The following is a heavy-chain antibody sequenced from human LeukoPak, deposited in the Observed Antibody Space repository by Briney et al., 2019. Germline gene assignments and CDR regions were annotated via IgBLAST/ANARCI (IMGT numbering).Heavy chain of an antibody. CDR1: GYSISSGYY. Sequence: KPSEALSLTCAVSGYSISSGYYWGWIRQPPGKGLEGIGGIYHSGSTYYNPSLKSRVTISVDTSKNQFSLKLSSVTAADTAVYYCASGGYCSSTSCYTGLDYWGQGTLVTVSS. D-gene: IGHD2-2*02. CDR2: IYHSGST. CDR3: ASGGYCSSTSCYTGLDY. J-gene: IGHJ4*02. V-gene: IGHV4-38-2*01.